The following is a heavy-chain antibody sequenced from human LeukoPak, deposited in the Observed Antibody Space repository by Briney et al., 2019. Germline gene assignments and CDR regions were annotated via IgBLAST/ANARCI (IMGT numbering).Heavy chain of an antibody. Sequence: GGALESSFKGAGCGFTSYWIGWGRRMPGKGGGGRGSIYPGDSDTRYSPSCEGQVTISADKSISTAYLQWSSLKASDTAMYYCARLFTMVRGGMDVWGKGTTVTVSS. D-gene: IGHD3-10*01. CDR2: IYPGDSDT. V-gene: IGHV5-51*01. J-gene: IGHJ6*04. CDR1: GCGFTSYW. CDR3: ARLFTMVRGGMDV.